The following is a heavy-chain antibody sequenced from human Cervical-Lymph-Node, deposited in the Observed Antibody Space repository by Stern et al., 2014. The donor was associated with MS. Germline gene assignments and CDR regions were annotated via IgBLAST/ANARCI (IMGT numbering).Heavy chain of an antibody. CDR3: ARRVTTVTKNYYYGMDV. D-gene: IGHD4-17*01. J-gene: IGHJ6*02. Sequence: QVQLVESGAEVKKPGASVKVSCKASGYTFTSYGISWVRQAPGQGLEWMGWISAYNGNTNYAQKLQGRVTMTTDTSPSTAYMELRSLRSDDTAVYYCARRVTTVTKNYYYGMDVWGQGTTVTVSS. CDR2: ISAYNGNT. CDR1: GYTFTSYG. V-gene: IGHV1-18*01.